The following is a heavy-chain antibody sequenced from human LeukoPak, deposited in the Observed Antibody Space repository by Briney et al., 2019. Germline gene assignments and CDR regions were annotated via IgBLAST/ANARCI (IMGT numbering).Heavy chain of an antibody. D-gene: IGHD2-15*01. J-gene: IGHJ5*02. Sequence: PGGSLRLSCAASGFTFSSYSMNWVRQAPGKGLEWVSSISSSSSYIYYADSVKGRFTISRDNAKNSLYLQMNSLRAEDTAVYYRARDCVVAATGGWFDPWGQGTLVTVSS. CDR3: ARDCVVAATGGWFDP. CDR1: GFTFSSYS. CDR2: ISSSSSYI. V-gene: IGHV3-21*01.